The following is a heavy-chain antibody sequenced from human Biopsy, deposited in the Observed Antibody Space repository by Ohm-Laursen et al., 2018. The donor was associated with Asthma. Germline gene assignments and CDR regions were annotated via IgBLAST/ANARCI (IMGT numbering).Heavy chain of an antibody. Sequence: SLRLSCSASGFSFGSYGMHWVRQAPGKGLEWVAVMSFDGRQTYYADSVKGRFTISRDNSKNTLYLQMNSLRAEDTAVYYCAKDERLYYGSDSKYMQPVPLGDWGQGTLVIVSA. CDR2: MSFDGRQT. D-gene: IGHD3-10*01. CDR3: AKDERLYYGSDSKYMQPVPLGD. V-gene: IGHV3-30*18. CDR1: GFSFGSYG. J-gene: IGHJ4*02.